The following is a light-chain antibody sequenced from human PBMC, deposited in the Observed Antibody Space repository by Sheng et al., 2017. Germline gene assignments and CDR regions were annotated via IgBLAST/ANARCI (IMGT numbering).Light chain of an antibody. CDR3: SSFTSTKIVV. CDR2: AVS. V-gene: IGLV2-14*01. CDR1: SSDVGGYDY. Sequence: QSALTQPASVSGSPGQSISISCSGTSSDVGGYDYVSWYQQHPGEAPKLLIYAVSNRPSGVSHRFSGSKSGSTASLTISGLQAEDEGTYYCSSFTSTKIVVFGGGTKLSVL. J-gene: IGLJ3*02.